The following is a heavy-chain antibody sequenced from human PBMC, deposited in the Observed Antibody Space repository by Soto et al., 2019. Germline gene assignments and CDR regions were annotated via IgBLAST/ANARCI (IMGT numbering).Heavy chain of an antibody. CDR3: ATLDIVVVVAAPIDY. CDR1: GFTFSSYA. CDR2: ISYDGSNK. V-gene: IGHV3-30-3*01. Sequence: GGSLRLSCAASGFTFSSYAMHWVRQAPGKGLEWVAVISYDGSNKYYADSVKGRFTISRDNSKNTLYLQMNSLRAEDTAVYYCATLDIVVVVAAPIDYWGQGTLVTVSS. D-gene: IGHD2-15*01. J-gene: IGHJ4*02.